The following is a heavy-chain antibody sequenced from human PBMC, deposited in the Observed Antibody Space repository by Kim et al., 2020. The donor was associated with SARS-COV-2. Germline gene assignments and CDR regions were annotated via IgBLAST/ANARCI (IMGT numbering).Heavy chain of an antibody. J-gene: IGHJ2*01. V-gene: IGHV3-30*18. CDR3: AKDEKQGCERYYDFWRGYSLPRSRRLPDH. CDR2: MSRDGSNK. Sequence: GGSLRLSCAASAFTFSSYGMHWVRQAPGKGLEWVAVMSRDGSNKYYADSVKGRFTISRDNSKNTLYLHMNSLRAEDTAVYYCAKDEKQGCERYYDFWRGYSLPRSRRLPDHWGRGTRVPVSS. D-gene: IGHD3-3*01. CDR1: AFTFSSYG.